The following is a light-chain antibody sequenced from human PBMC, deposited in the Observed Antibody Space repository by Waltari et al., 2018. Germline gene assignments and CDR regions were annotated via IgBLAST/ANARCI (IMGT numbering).Light chain of an antibody. Sequence: QSALTQPASVSGSPGQSITISCTGTSSDVGSYHLVSWYQQHPGKAPKLMIYEVSKRTSGVSNRFSGSKFGNAASLTISGLQAEDESDYYCCSYAGSNTYVFGTGTKVTVL. V-gene: IGLV2-23*02. CDR1: SSDVGSYHL. J-gene: IGLJ1*01. CDR3: CSYAGSNTYV. CDR2: EVS.